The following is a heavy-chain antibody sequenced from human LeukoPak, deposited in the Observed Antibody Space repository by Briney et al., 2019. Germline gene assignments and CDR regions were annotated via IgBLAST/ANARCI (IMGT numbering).Heavy chain of an antibody. J-gene: IGHJ4*02. CDR3: ARGDSGYRYSYGKFDY. V-gene: IGHV4-38-2*02. D-gene: IGHD5-18*01. CDR1: GYSISSGYY. Sequence: SETLSLTCTVSGYSISSGYYWGWIRQPPGKGLEWIGSIYYSGSAYYNPSLKSRVTISVDTSKNQFSLKLSSVTAADTAVYYCARGDSGYRYSYGKFDYWGQGTLVTVS. CDR2: IYYSGSA.